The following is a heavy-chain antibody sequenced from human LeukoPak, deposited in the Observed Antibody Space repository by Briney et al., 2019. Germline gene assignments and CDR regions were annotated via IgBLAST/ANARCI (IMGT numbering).Heavy chain of an antibody. CDR1: GFSLSTSGVG. J-gene: IGHJ4*02. CDR3: ANRYPGYSGYDGRDYFAY. V-gene: IGHV2-5*02. CDR2: IYWDDDK. Sequence: SGPTLVKPTQTLTLTCTFSGFSLSTSGVGVGWIRQPPGKALEWLALIYWDDDKRYSPSLKSRLTITKDTSNNQVVLTMTNMHPVDTAPYYCANRYPGYSGYDGRDYFAYWGQGTLVTVSS. D-gene: IGHD5-12*01.